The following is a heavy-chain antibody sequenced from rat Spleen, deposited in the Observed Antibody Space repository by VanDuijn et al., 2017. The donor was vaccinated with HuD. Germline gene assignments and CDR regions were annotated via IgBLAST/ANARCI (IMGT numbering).Heavy chain of an antibody. CDR1: GFSLSNYD. V-gene: IGHV2-16*01. D-gene: IGHD1-11*01. CDR2: IWSGGST. J-gene: IGHJ2*01. Sequence: QVQLMESGPGLVQPSQTLSLTCTVSGFSLSNYDVHWVRQPPGKGLEWMGGIWSGGSTYYNSALKSRLSISRDTSKSQVLLKMNSLQTEDTAMYFCARSGGYGYYFDYWGQGVMVTVSS. CDR3: ARSGGYGYYFDY.